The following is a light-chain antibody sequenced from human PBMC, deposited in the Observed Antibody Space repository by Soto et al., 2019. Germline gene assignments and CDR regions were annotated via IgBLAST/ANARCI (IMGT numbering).Light chain of an antibody. J-gene: IGKJ1*01. Sequence: EIVVTQSPATLSVSPGERATLSCRASQSLSTNLAWYQQKPGQAPRLLIYDASTRATGIPARFSGSGSGTEFTLTISSLQSEDFAVYYCQQYNNWPGWSFGQGTKVEIK. CDR1: QSLSTN. V-gene: IGKV3-15*01. CDR2: DAS. CDR3: QQYNNWPGWS.